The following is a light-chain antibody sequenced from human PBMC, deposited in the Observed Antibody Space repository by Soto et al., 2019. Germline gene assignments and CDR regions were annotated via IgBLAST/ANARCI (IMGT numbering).Light chain of an antibody. V-gene: IGLV2-14*01. CDR2: EVS. CDR3: SSYTSSTAYV. Sequence: QSVLTQPASVSGSPGQSITISCTGTSSDVGCYNYVSWYQLHPGKAPKLMVYEVSNRPSGVSNRFSGSKSGNTASLTISGLQAEDEADYYCSSYTSSTAYVFGTGTKVTVL. J-gene: IGLJ1*01. CDR1: SSDVGCYNY.